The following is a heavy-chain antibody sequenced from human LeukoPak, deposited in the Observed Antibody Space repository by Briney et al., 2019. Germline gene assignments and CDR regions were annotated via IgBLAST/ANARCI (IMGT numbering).Heavy chain of an antibody. CDR3: ARHKQQLAAYDY. Sequence: SETLSLTCTDSGGSISSYYWSWIRQPPGKGLEWIGYIYYSGSTNYNPSLKSRVTISVDTSKNQFSLKLSSVTAADTAVYYCARHKQQLAAYDYWGQGILVTVSS. V-gene: IGHV4-59*08. CDR1: GGSISSYY. CDR2: IYYSGST. D-gene: IGHD6-6*01. J-gene: IGHJ4*02.